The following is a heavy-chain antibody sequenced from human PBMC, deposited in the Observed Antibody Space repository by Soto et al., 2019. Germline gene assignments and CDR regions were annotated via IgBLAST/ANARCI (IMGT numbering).Heavy chain of an antibody. CDR2: IYTSGST. V-gene: IGHV4-4*07. D-gene: IGHD3-22*01. CDR1: GGSISSYY. CDR3: ARVMYYYDSSGYYRDDWYFDL. J-gene: IGHJ2*01. Sequence: QVQLQESGPGLVKPSETLSLTCTVSGGSISSYYWSWIRQPAGKGLEWIGRIYTSGSTNYNPSLKSRVTMSVDTSKNQFSLKLSSVTAADTAVYYCARVMYYYDSSGYYRDDWYFDLWGRGTLVTVSS.